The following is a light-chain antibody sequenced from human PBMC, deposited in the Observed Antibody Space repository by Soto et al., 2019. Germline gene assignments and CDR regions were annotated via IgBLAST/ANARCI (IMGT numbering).Light chain of an antibody. V-gene: IGKV1-12*01. CDR2: AAS. J-gene: IGKJ4*01. Sequence: DIQMTQSPSSVSASGGDRVTITCRASQGISSWVAWYQQKPGKAPNLLIYAASSLQSGVPSRFSGSGSGTEFTLTNSSLQPEDFSTYYCQQADTFPLTLGGGNKVELK. CDR1: QGISSW. CDR3: QQADTFPLT.